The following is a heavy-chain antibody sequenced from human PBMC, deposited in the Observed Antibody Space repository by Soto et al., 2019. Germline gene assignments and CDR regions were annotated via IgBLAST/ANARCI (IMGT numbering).Heavy chain of an antibody. V-gene: IGHV4-4*07. CDR2: IYTSGST. D-gene: IGHD3-16*01. Sequence: SETLSLTCTVSGGSISSYYWSWIRQPAGKGLEWIGRIYTSGSTNYNPSLKSRVTMSVDTSKNQFSLKLSSVTAAAAAVYYCARGYGGTPIYYYYGMDVWGQGTTVTVSS. CDR3: ARGYGGTPIYYYYGMDV. J-gene: IGHJ6*02. CDR1: GGSISSYY.